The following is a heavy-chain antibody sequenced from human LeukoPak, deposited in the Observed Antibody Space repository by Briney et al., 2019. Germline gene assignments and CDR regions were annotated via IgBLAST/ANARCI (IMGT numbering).Heavy chain of an antibody. CDR1: GGSISSSSYY. J-gene: IGHJ4*02. V-gene: IGHV4-39*07. CDR3: ARSGRYYDSSGCFDY. D-gene: IGHD3-22*01. Sequence: PSETLSLTCTVSGGSISSSSYYWGWIRQPPGKGLEWIGSIYYSGSTYYNPSLKSRVTISVDTSKNQFSLKLSSVTAADTAVYYCARSGRYYDSSGCFDYWGQGTLVTVSS. CDR2: IYYSGST.